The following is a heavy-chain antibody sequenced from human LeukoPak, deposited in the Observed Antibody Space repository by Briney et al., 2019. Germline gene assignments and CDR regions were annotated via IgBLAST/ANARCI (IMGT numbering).Heavy chain of an antibody. V-gene: IGHV1-8*01. Sequence: AASVKVSCKASGYTFTTYYIMWVRQATGQGLEWMGWMNPNRGNTRYAQKFQGRVIMTRNTSISTAYMELSSLRSEDTAVYYCATRPNKSDGGNSGSAWFDPWGQGTLVTVSS. CDR2: MNPNRGNT. CDR1: GYTFTTYY. J-gene: IGHJ5*02. CDR3: ATRPNKSDGGNSGSAWFDP. D-gene: IGHD4-23*01.